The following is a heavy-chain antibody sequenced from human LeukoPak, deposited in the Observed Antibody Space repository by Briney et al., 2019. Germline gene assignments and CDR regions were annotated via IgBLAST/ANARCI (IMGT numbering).Heavy chain of an antibody. Sequence: SETLSLTCTVSGGSISSSSYYWSWIRQPPGKGLEWIGEINHSGSTNYNPSLKSRVTISVDRSKNQFSLKLSSVTAADTAVYYCARDRGYYGMDVWGQGTTVTVSS. D-gene: IGHD3-10*01. J-gene: IGHJ6*02. CDR1: GGSISSSSYY. CDR2: INHSGST. CDR3: ARDRGYYGMDV. V-gene: IGHV4-39*07.